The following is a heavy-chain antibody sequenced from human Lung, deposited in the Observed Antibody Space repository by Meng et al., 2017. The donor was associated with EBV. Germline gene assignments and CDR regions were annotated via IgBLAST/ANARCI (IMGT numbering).Heavy chain of an antibody. Sequence: QVQLQRGGREMLKPSETLSLPVAGSGGTFRDYYWSWIRQPPGKGLEWIGEINHSGTTNYSPSLKSRVTISADTSKKQFSLKLSSVTAADTAVYYCARDYGLGSHVPFDLWGRGTLVTVSS. CDR1: GGTFRDYY. J-gene: IGHJ2*01. V-gene: IGHV4-34*02. CDR2: INHSGTT. D-gene: IGHD3-10*01. CDR3: ARDYGLGSHVPFDL.